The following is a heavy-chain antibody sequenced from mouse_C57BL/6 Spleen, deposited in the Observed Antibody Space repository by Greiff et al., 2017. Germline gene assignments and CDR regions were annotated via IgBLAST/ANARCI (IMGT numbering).Heavy chain of an antibody. Sequence: DVQLQESGPGMVKPSQSLSLTCTVTGYSITSGYDWHWIRHFPGNKLEWMGYISYSGSTNYNPSLKSRISITHDTSKNHFFLKLNAVTTDDTATXYLARASNWAWFAYWGQGTLVTVSA. D-gene: IGHD4-1*01. V-gene: IGHV3-1*01. J-gene: IGHJ3*01. CDR3: ARASNWAWFAY. CDR2: ISYSGST. CDR1: GYSITSGYD.